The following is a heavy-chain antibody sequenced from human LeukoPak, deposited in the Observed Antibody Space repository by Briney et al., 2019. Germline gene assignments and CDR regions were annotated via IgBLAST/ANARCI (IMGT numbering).Heavy chain of an antibody. V-gene: IGHV3-23*01. D-gene: IGHD3-10*01. CDR3: AKDHLFYGSGNYAYFDY. CDR1: GFXFSSYA. CDR2: ISASGGNA. Sequence: PGGSLRLSCAASGFXFSSYAMTWVRQAPGKGLEWVSGISASGGNAYYADSVKGRFTISRDSSKLYLQMNSLTDEDAAIYYCAKDHLFYGSGNYAYFDYWGQGILVTVSS. J-gene: IGHJ4*02.